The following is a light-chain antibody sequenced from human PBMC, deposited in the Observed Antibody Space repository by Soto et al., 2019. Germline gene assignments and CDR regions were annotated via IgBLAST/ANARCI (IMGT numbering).Light chain of an antibody. J-gene: IGLJ2*01. V-gene: IGLV2-14*01. Sequence: QSVLTQPASVSGSPGQSITNSCTGTSSDVGGYDYVSWYQQYPDKAPKLMIFEVSNRPSGVSNRFSGSKSGNTASLTISGLQTEDEADYYCSAYAGSSVLFGGGTKLTVL. CDR1: SSDVGGYDY. CDR3: SAYAGSSVL. CDR2: EVS.